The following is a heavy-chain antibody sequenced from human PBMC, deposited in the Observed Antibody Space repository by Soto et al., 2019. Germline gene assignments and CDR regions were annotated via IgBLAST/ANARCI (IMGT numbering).Heavy chain of an antibody. CDR3: ARDRQYCTNGVCKGVFDY. CDR1: GFTFSSYW. V-gene: IGHV3-7*01. CDR2: IKQDGSEK. J-gene: IGHJ4*02. D-gene: IGHD2-8*01. Sequence: GGSLRLSCAASGFTFSSYWMSWVRQAPGKGLEWVANIKQDGSEKYYVDSVKGRFTISRDNSKNTLYLQMNSLRAEDTAVYYCARDRQYCTNGVCKGVFDYWGQGTLVTVSS.